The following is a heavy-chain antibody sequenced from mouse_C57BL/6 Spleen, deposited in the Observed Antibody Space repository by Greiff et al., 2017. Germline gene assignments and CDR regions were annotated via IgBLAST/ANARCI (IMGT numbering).Heavy chain of an antibody. D-gene: IGHD1-1*01. CDR1: GYTFTSYW. CDR3: ARGITTVVATRFDY. CDR2: IDPSDSYT. Sequence: QVQLQQSGAELVKPGASVKLSCKASGYTFTSYWMQWVKQRPGQGLEWIGEIDPSDSYTNYNQKFKGKATLTVDTSSSTAYMQLSSLTSEDSAVYYCARGITTVVATRFDYWGQGTTLTVSS. J-gene: IGHJ2*01. V-gene: IGHV1-50*01.